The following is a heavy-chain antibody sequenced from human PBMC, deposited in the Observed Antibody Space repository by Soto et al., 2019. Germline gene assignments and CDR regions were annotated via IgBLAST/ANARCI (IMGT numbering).Heavy chain of an antibody. CDR2: ISPSTSNI. J-gene: IGHJ6*02. CDR1: GFTFSSCT. Sequence: EVHLVESGGGLVKPGGSLRLSCAVSGFTFSSCTMNWVRQAPGKGLEWVSSISPSTSNIYYADSVKGRFTISRDNAKNSRVQQTTSYRAEDKAVSYCSGCSGGDCHQNYGRDVWGQGTTVTVSS. V-gene: IGHV3-21*01. CDR3: SGCSGGDCHQNYGRDV. D-gene: IGHD2-21*02.